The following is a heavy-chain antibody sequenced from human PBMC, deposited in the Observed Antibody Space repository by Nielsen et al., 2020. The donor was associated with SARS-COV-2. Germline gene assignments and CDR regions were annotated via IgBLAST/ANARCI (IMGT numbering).Heavy chain of an antibody. Sequence: GGSLRLSCAASGFTFSSYSMNWVRQAPGKGLEWVSGISWNSGSIGYADSVKGRFTISRDNAKNSLYLQMNSLRAEDTALYYCANAGGSDYYGMDVWGQGTTVTVSS. CDR1: GFTFSSYS. V-gene: IGHV3-9*01. D-gene: IGHD3-16*01. J-gene: IGHJ6*02. CDR2: ISWNSGSI. CDR3: ANAGGSDYYGMDV.